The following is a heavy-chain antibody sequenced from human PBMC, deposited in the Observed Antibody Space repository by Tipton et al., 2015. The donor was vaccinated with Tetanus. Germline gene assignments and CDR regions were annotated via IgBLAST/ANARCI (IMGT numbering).Heavy chain of an antibody. J-gene: IGHJ3*02. CDR3: ARIGWPQQNKPAFDI. D-gene: IGHD6-19*01. CDR2: IHYSGTT. Sequence: TLSLTCTVSGGPISSYHWNWIRQTPGKGLEWIGNIHYSGTTNYNPSLKSRVTISLDTSKKQFSLRLNSLTAADTAVYYCARIGWPQQNKPAFDIWGQGTVVTVSS. V-gene: IGHV4-59*01. CDR1: GGPISSYH.